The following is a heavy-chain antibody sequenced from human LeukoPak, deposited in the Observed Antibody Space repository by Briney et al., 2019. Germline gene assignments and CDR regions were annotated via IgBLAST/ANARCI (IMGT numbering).Heavy chain of an antibody. CDR1: GYTFTSYG. D-gene: IGHD5-24*01. Sequence: ASVKVSCKASGYTFTSYGISWVRQAPGQGLGGVGWISAYNGNTNYAQKLQGRVTMTTDTSTSTAYMELRSLRSDDTAVYYCARVEMATIPWYYYYGMDVWGQGTTVTVSS. J-gene: IGHJ6*02. CDR2: ISAYNGNT. V-gene: IGHV1-18*01. CDR3: ARVEMATIPWYYYYGMDV.